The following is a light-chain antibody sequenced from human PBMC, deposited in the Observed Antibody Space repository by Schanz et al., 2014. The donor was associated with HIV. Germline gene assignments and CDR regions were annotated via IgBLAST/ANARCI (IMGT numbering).Light chain of an antibody. CDR3: CSYTTTSTDV. CDR1: SSDVGNYNL. Sequence: QSVLTQPASVSGSPGQSITISCTGTSSDVGNYNLVSWYQQHPGKAPKLMIYGVSVRPSGVSHRFSGSKSDNTASLTISGLQAEDEADYYCCSYTTTSTDVFGAGTKLTVL. V-gene: IGLV2-14*02. J-gene: IGLJ1*01. CDR2: GVS.